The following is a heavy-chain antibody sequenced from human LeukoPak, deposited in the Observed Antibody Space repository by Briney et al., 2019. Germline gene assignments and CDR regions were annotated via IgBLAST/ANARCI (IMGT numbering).Heavy chain of an antibody. J-gene: IGHJ6*02. CDR3: ARITFVVEGYGMDV. CDR2: IYYSGST. V-gene: IGHV4-59*08. D-gene: IGHD2-21*01. Sequence: SETLSLTCTVSGGSISSYYWSWIRQPPGKGLEWIGYIYYSGSTNYNPSLKSRVTISVDTSKNQFSLGLSSVTAADTAVYYCARITFVVEGYGMDVWGQGTTVTVSS. CDR1: GGSISSYY.